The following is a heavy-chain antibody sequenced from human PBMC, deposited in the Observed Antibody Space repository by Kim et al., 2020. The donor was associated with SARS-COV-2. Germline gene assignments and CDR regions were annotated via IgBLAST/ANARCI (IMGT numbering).Heavy chain of an antibody. J-gene: IGHJ5*02. V-gene: IGHV1-46*01. CDR3: AGSAVVVVAATRDGWFDP. Sequence: ASVKVSCKASGYTFTSYYMHWVRQAPGQGLEWMGIINPSGGSTSYAQKFQGRVTMTRDTSTSTVYMELSSLRSEDTAVYYCAGSAVVVVAATRDGWFDPWGQGTLVTGSS. CDR2: INPSGGST. CDR1: GYTFTSYY. D-gene: IGHD2-15*01.